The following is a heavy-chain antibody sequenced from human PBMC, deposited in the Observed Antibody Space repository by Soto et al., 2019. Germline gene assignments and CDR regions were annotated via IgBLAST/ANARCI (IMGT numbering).Heavy chain of an antibody. J-gene: IGHJ3*02. CDR1: GGSISSGGYY. CDR2: IYYSGST. Sequence: PSETLSLTCTVSGGSISSGGYYWSWIRQHPGKGLEWIGYIYYSGSTYYNPSLKSRVTISVDTSKNQFSLKLSPVTAADTAVYYCARVAYYYDSSCSSNAFDIWGQGTMVTVSS. CDR3: ARVAYYYDSSCSSNAFDI. V-gene: IGHV4-31*03. D-gene: IGHD3-22*01.